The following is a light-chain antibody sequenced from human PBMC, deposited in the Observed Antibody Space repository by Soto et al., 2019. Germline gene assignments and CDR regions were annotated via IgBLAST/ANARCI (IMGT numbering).Light chain of an antibody. Sequence: QSVLTQPPSASGSPGQTVTISCTGTSSDVGGYNFVSWHRQHPGKAPKLMLYDVSKRPSGVPDRFSGSKSGNTASLTVSGLQAEDEADYYCCSYAGNNYYVFGTGTKVTVL. CDR1: SSDVGGYNF. CDR3: CSYAGNNYYV. CDR2: DVS. J-gene: IGLJ1*01. V-gene: IGLV2-8*01.